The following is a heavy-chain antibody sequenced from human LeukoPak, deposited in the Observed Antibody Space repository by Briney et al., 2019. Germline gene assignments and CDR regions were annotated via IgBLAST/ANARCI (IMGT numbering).Heavy chain of an antibody. V-gene: IGHV1-69*04. CDR3: ARDVAPSGTAAAGLFDY. D-gene: IGHD6-13*01. J-gene: IGHJ4*02. CDR1: GGTFSSYA. Sequence: ASVKVSCKASGGTFSSYAISWVRQAPGQGLEWMGRIIPILGIANYAQKFQGRVTITADKSTSTAYMELSSLRSEDTAVYYCARDVAPSGTAAAGLFDYWGQGTLVTVSS. CDR2: IIPILGIA.